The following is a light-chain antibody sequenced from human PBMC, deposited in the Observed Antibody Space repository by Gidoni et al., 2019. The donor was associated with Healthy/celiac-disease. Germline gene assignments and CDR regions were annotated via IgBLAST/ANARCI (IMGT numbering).Light chain of an antibody. Sequence: YSLTQPPSVSVAPGQTARITCGGNNIETKTLQWYKQKPGQAPVLVIYNDGVRPSGIPERFSASHSGNTATLSISRVDAGDEADYSCQVWSASSYPEFGGGTQLTVL. CDR3: QVWSASSYPE. CDR1: NIETKT. V-gene: IGLV3-21*02. J-gene: IGLJ2*01. CDR2: NDG.